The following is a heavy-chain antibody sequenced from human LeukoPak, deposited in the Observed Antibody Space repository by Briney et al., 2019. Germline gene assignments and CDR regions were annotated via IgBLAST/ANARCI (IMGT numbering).Heavy chain of an antibody. CDR3: ASEYYDSSGLGY. D-gene: IGHD3-22*01. CDR2: INAGNGNT. CDR1: GYTFTSYA. V-gene: IGHV1-3*01. Sequence: ASVKVSCKASGYTFTSYAMHWVRQAPGQRLEWMGWINAGNGNTKYSQKLQGRVTITRDTSASTAYMELSSLRSEDTAVYYCASEYYDSSGLGYWGQGTLVTVSS. J-gene: IGHJ4*02.